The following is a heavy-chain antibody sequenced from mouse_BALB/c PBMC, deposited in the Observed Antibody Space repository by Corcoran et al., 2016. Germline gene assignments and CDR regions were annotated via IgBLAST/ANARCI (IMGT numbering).Heavy chain of an antibody. D-gene: IGHD2-3*01. J-gene: IGHJ3*01. CDR2: INTYTGEP. CDR1: GYTFTNYG. CDR3: ARRGYYETAWFAY. V-gene: IGHV9-3-1*01. Sequence: QIQLVQSGPELKKPGETVKISCKASGYTFTNYGMNWVKQAPGKGLKWMGWINTYTGEPTYADDFKGRFAFSLETSASTAYLQINNLKNEDTATYFGARRGYYETAWFAYWGQGTLVTVSA.